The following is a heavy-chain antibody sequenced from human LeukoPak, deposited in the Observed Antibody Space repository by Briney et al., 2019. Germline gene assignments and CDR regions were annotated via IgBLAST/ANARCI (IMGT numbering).Heavy chain of an antibody. D-gene: IGHD3-16*01. CDR2: IYYSGST. CDR3: ARLGGSNPYFDY. V-gene: IGHV4-39*01. CDR1: GGFISHNSYY. J-gene: IGHJ4*02. Sequence: SETLSLTCTVSGGFISHNSYYWGWIRQPPGKGLEWIGSIYYSGSTYYNPSLKSRVTISVDTSRNQFSLKLSSVTAADTAVYYCARLGGSNPYFDYWGQGTLVTVSS.